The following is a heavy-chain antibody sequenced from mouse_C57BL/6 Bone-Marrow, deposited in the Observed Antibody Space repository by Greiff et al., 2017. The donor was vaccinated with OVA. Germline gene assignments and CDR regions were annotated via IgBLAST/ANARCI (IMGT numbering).Heavy chain of an antibody. CDR1: GYTFTSYW. CDR3: ARSLLYSNYFFDY. CDR2: IDPNSGGT. Sequence: QVQLQQPGAELVKPGASVKLSCKASGYTFTSYWMHWVKQRPGRGLEWIGRIDPNSGGTKYNEKFKSKATLTVDKPSSTAYMQLSILTSEDSAVYYCARSLLYSNYFFDYWGQGTTLTVSS. V-gene: IGHV1-72*01. J-gene: IGHJ2*01. D-gene: IGHD2-5*01.